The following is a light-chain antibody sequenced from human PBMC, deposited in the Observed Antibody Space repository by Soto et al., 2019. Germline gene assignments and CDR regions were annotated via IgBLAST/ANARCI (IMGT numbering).Light chain of an antibody. CDR2: SAS. CDR3: QQLNTYPRIT. V-gene: IGKV1-9*01. Sequence: DIQLTQSPSFLSASVGDRVTITCRASQGIGSYLAWYQQKPGKAPNLLIYSASTLETGVPSRFSGNGFGTEFTLTISSLQPEDFASYYCQQLNTYPRITFGPGTKVDIK. CDR1: QGIGSY. J-gene: IGKJ3*01.